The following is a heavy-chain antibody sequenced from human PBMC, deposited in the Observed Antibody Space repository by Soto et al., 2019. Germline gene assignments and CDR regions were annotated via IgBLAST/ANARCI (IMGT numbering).Heavy chain of an antibody. V-gene: IGHV4-31*03. D-gene: IGHD4-17*01. CDR2: IYYSGRT. J-gene: IGHJ5*02. CDR1: GGSISRGGYY. CDR3: ARGLYTGTTGNWFDP. Sequence: QVQLQESGPGLVKPSQTLSLTCTVSGGSISRGGYYWSWIRQHPGKGLEWIGYIYYSGRTYYNPSLKSRVTITVDTSKNQFSLKLSSVTAADTAVYYCARGLYTGTTGNWFDPWGQGTLVTVSS.